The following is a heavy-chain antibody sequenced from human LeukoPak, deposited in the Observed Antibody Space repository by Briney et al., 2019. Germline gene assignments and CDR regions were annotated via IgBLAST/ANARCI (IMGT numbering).Heavy chain of an antibody. CDR3: ARDIPESAWYVEY. D-gene: IGHD2-21*01. Sequence: PGGSLRLSCEASGFTFFNYWMHWVRQAPGRGLVWVSRISSDGSSTSYADSVKGRFTISRDNAKSTLYLQMNSLRAEDTAVYYCARDIPESAWYVEYRGPGTLVTVS. CDR2: ISSDGSST. CDR1: GFTFFNYW. V-gene: IGHV3-74*01. J-gene: IGHJ4*02.